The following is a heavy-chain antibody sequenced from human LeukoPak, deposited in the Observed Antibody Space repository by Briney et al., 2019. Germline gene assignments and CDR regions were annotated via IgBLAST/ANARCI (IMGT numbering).Heavy chain of an antibody. CDR1: GFSFSNYA. D-gene: IGHD6-6*01. CDR2: INGAGGAT. CDR3: ARAPASLVSIAARPYHFAY. Sequence: GGSLRLSCAASGFSFSNYAMTWVRQAPGKGLEWVSIINGAGGATYYADSVKGRFAISRDNSKNTLYLLIHSLRAADTPVYYCARAPASLVSIAARPYHFAYSGQPSLVTVSS. J-gene: IGHJ4*02. V-gene: IGHV3-23*01.